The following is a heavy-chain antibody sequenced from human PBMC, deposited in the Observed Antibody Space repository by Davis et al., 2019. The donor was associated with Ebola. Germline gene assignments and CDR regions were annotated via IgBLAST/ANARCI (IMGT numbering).Heavy chain of an antibody. CDR2: ISLGGTT. CDR1: GSSLTHYY. Sequence: SETLSLTCAVYGSSLTHYYWTWIRQPPGKGLEWIGDISLGGTTNYNPSLKSRVTISLDTSTNQFSLRRTSVTAADTAVYYCARGRPFFWGQGTLVTVSS. J-gene: IGHJ4*02. D-gene: IGHD2/OR15-2a*01. V-gene: IGHV4-34*01. CDR3: ARGRPFF.